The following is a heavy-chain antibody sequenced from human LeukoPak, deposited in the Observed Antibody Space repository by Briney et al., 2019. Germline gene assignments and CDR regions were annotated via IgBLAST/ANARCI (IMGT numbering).Heavy chain of an antibody. CDR1: GGSISGYY. V-gene: IGHV4-34*01. Sequence: SETLSLTCTVSGGSISGYYWSWIRQPPGKGLEWIGEINHSGSTNYNPSLKSRVTISVDTSKNQFSLKLSSVTAADTAVYYCARESVVVVAASPNYYYYYGMDVWGQGTTVTVSS. CDR2: INHSGST. CDR3: ARESVVVVAASPNYYYYYGMDV. J-gene: IGHJ6*02. D-gene: IGHD2-15*01.